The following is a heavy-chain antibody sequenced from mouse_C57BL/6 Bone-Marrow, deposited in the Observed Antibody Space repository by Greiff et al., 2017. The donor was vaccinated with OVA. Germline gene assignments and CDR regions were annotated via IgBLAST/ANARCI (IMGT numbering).Heavy chain of an antibody. CDR2: INPYNGGT. V-gene: IGHV1-19*01. CDR3: ARGELGRRGDY. Sequence: EVQLQESGPVLVKPGASVKMSCKASGYTFTDYYMNWVKQSHGKSLEWIGVINPYNGGTSYNQKFKGKATLTVDKSSSTAYMELNSLTSEDSAVYYCARGELGRRGDYWGQGTTLTVSS. D-gene: IGHD4-1*01. CDR1: GYTFTDYY. J-gene: IGHJ2*01.